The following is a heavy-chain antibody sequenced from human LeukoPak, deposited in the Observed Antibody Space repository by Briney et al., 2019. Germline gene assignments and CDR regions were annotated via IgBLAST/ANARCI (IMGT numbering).Heavy chain of an antibody. J-gene: IGHJ4*02. CDR2: IYYSGST. Sequence: SQTLSLTCTVSGGSISSGGDYWSWIRQHPGKGLEWIGYIYYSGSTYYNPSLKSRVTISVDTSKNQFSLKLSSVTAADTAVYYCARSHYYDSSGYYGWGQGTLVTVSS. D-gene: IGHD3-22*01. CDR3: ARSHYYDSSGYYG. V-gene: IGHV4-31*03. CDR1: GGSISSGGDY.